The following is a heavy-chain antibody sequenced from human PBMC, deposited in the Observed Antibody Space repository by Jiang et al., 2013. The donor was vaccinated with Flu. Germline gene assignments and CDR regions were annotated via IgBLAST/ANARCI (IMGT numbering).Heavy chain of an antibody. CDR3: ARRGYCGGDCYPLDY. D-gene: IGHD2-21*02. Sequence: LLKPSETLSLTCAVYGGSFSGYYWSWIRQPPGKGLEWIGEINHSGSTNYNPSLKSRVTISVDTSKNQFSLKLSSVTAADTAVYYCARRGYCGGDCYPLDYWGQGTLVTVSS. CDR1: GGSFSGYY. V-gene: IGHV4-34*01. CDR2: INHSGST. J-gene: IGHJ4*02.